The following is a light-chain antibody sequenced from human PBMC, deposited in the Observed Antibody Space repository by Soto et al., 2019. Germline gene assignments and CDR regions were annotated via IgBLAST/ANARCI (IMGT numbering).Light chain of an antibody. CDR2: AAS. V-gene: IGKV3-20*01. J-gene: IGKJ2*01. CDR3: QQYGGSPLYT. Sequence: EIVLTQSPSTLSLSPGETATLSCRASQSVSHLAWYQQKPGQAPRLLVYAASSRATGIPDRFSGSGSGTDFTLTISRLEPEDFAVYYCQQYGGSPLYTVGQGTRLEIK. CDR1: QSVSH.